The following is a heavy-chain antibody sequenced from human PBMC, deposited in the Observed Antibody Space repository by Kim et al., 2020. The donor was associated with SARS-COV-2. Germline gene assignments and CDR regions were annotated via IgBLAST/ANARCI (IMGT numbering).Heavy chain of an antibody. Sequence: ASVKVSCKASGYTFTSYGISWVRQAPGQGLEWMGWISAYNGNTNYAQKLQGRVTMTTDTSTSTAYMELRSLRSDDTAVYYCAREPHGCSGSSCYSPSGWFDPWGQGTLVTVSS. CDR3: AREPHGCSGSSCYSPSGWFDP. CDR2: ISAYNGNT. V-gene: IGHV1-18*01. D-gene: IGHD2-15*01. J-gene: IGHJ5*02. CDR1: GYTFTSYG.